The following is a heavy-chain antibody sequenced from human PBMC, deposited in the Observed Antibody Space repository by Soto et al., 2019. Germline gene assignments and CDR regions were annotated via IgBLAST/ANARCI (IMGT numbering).Heavy chain of an antibody. CDR1: GFTFSSYS. Sequence: PGGSLRLFCAASGFTFSSYSMNWVRQAPGKGLEWVSSISSSSSYIYYADSVKGRFTISRDNAKNSLYLQMNSLRAEDTAVYYCAREGGSLNWFDPWGQGTLVTVSS. J-gene: IGHJ5*02. D-gene: IGHD1-26*01. CDR2: ISSSSSYI. CDR3: AREGGSLNWFDP. V-gene: IGHV3-21*01.